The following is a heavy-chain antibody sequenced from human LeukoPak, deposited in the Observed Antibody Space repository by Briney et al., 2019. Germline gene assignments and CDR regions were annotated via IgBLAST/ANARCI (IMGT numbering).Heavy chain of an antibody. D-gene: IGHD6-6*01. CDR2: IYYSGST. J-gene: IGHJ4*02. CDR3: ARARIAARPEYYFDY. CDR1: GGSISGYY. V-gene: IGHV4-59*01. Sequence: SETLSLTCTVSGGSISGYYWSWIRQPPGKGLEWIGYIYYSGSTNYNPSLKSRVTISVDTSKNQFSLKLSSVTAADTAVYYCARARIAARPEYYFDYWGQGTLVTVSS.